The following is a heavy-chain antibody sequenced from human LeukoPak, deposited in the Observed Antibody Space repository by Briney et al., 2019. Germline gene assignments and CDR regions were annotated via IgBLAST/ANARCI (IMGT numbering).Heavy chain of an antibody. CDR2: ISGSSGLT. CDR3: ARRGESASYGDYRFDY. CDR1: GFTFSNYA. D-gene: IGHD4-17*01. J-gene: IGHJ4*02. Sequence: GGSLRLSCAASGFTFSNYAMSWVRQAPGRGLEWVSAISGSSGLTYYADSVKGRFTISRDNSKNTLFLQMNSLRAEDTAVYYCARRGESASYGDYRFDYWGQGTLVTVSS. V-gene: IGHV3-23*01.